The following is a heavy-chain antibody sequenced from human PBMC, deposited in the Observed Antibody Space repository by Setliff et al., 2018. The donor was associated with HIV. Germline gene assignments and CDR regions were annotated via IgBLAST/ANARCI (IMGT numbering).Heavy chain of an antibody. D-gene: IGHD3-16*01. J-gene: IGHJ4*02. Sequence: ASVKVSCKASGYNFTSYAMHWVRQAPGQRLEWMGWINAGNGNTKYSQKFQGRVTITRDTSASPAYMELSSLRSEDTAVYYCARGPGAFGGTSVQNFDYWGQGTLVTVSS. V-gene: IGHV1-3*01. CDR2: INAGNGNT. CDR1: GYNFTSYA. CDR3: ARGPGAFGGTSVQNFDY.